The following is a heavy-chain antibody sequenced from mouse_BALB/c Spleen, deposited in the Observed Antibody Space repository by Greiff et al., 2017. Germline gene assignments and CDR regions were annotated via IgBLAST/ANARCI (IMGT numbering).Heavy chain of an antibody. D-gene: IGHD2-4*01. CDR2: ISDGGSYT. V-gene: IGHV5-4*02. CDR3: ARGDYDYFDY. Sequence: EVQLQESGGGLVKPGGSLKLSCAASGFTFSDYYMYWVRQTPEKRLEWVATISDGGSYTYYPDSVKGRFTISRDNAKNNLYLQMSSLKSEDTAMYYCARGDYDYFDYWGQGTTLTVSS. CDR1: GFTFSDYY. J-gene: IGHJ2*01.